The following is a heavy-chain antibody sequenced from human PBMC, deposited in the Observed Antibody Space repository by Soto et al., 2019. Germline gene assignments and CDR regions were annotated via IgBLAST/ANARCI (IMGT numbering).Heavy chain of an antibody. J-gene: IGHJ5*02. CDR1: GGSISSYY. V-gene: IGHV4-59*01. CDR3: ARWAAAGIGRNWFDP. CDR2: IYYSGST. Sequence: SETLSLTCTVSGGSISSYYWSWIRQPRGKGLEWIGYIYYSGSTNYNPSLKSRVTISVETSKNQFSLKLSSVTAADTAVYYCARWAAAGIGRNWFDPWGQGTLVTSPQ. D-gene: IGHD6-13*01.